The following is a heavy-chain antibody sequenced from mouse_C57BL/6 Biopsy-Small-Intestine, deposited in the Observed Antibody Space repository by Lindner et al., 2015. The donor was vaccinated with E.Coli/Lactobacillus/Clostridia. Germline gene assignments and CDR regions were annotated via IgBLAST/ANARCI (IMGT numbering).Heavy chain of an antibody. Sequence: VQLQESGAELVRPGTSVKVSCKASGYAFTGYYIHWVRQSHGNVLDWIGYIYPYNGVSSYNQKFKGKATLTVDKSSSTAYMELRSLTSEDSAVYYCARNYGSRGYFDVWGTGTTVTVSS. CDR1: GYAFTGYY. J-gene: IGHJ1*03. V-gene: IGHV1-31*01. CDR3: ARNYGSRGYFDV. D-gene: IGHD1-1*01. CDR2: IYPYNGVS.